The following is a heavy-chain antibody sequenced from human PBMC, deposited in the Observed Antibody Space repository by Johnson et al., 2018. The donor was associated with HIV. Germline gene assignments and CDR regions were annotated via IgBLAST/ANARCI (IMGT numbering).Heavy chain of an antibody. CDR1: GFTFSYYG. V-gene: IGHV3-30*19. CDR3: ASALTTDAFDS. D-gene: IGHD4-17*01. CDR2: ISYDGSNK. J-gene: IGHJ3*02. Sequence: QVQLVESGGGVVQPGKSLRLSCAASGFTFSYYGMHWVRQAPGKGLEWVAVISYDGSNKYYADSVKGRFTISRDNSKNTLYLRMNSLRAEDTAVYYCASALTTDAFDSWGQGTMVPVSS.